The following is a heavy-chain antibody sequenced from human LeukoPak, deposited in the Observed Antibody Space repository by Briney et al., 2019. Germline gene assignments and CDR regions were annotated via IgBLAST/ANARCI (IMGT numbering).Heavy chain of an antibody. D-gene: IGHD6-13*01. CDR3: AREGAAAIDCLDY. V-gene: IGHV3-48*04. Sequence: GGSLRLSCVGSGFTFSSYSMNWVRQAPGKGLEWVSYISSSGNAIYYADSVKGRFTISRDNAKNSLYLQMNSLRAEDTAVYYCAREGAAAIDCLDYWGQGTLVTVSS. CDR1: GFTFSSYS. CDR2: ISSSGNAI. J-gene: IGHJ4*02.